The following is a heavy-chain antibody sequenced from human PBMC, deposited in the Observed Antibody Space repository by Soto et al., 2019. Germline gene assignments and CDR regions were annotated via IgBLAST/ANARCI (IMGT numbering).Heavy chain of an antibody. J-gene: IGHJ6*02. Sequence: PSETLSLTCSVSGGSISSSTYYWGWVRQPPGRGLEWIGSIYYSGSTYYNPSLKSRVTISVDTSKNQFSLKLSSVTAADTAVYYCWFPDYYGMDVWGQGTTVTVSS. CDR3: WFPDYYGMDV. CDR1: GGSISSSTYY. D-gene: IGHD3-10*01. CDR2: IYYSGST. V-gene: IGHV4-39*01.